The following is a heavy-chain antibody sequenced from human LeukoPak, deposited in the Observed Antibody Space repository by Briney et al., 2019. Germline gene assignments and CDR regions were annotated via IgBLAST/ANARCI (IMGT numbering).Heavy chain of an antibody. Sequence: SETLSLTCTVSGGSIINGNYYWAWIRQPPGKGLEWIGSLYYSRDTDSETSYSPSLKGRVSISVDTSKNQFSLKLSSVTAADTAVYYCAMPMIVVVTSAKAHAFDIWGQGTMVTVSS. CDR3: AMPMIVVVTSAKAHAFDI. J-gene: IGHJ3*02. D-gene: IGHD3-22*01. CDR2: LYYSRDT. CDR1: GGSIINGNYY. V-gene: IGHV4-39*01.